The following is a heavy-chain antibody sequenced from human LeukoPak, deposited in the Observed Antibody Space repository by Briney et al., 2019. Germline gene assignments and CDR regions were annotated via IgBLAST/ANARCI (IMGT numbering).Heavy chain of an antibody. V-gene: IGHV4-39*01. CDR1: GGSISSSSYY. J-gene: IGHJ4*02. CDR2: IYYSGST. Sequence: SETLSLTCTVSGGSISSSSYYWGWIRQPPGKGLEWIGGIYYSGSTYYNPSLKSRVTISVDTSKNQFSLKLSSVTAADTAVYYCARHDARGWSKIDYWGQGTLVTVSS. D-gene: IGHD6-19*01. CDR3: ARHDARGWSKIDY.